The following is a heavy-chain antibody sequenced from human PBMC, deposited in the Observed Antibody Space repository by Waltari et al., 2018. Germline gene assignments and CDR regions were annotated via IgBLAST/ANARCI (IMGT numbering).Heavy chain of an antibody. J-gene: IGHJ4*02. D-gene: IGHD3-3*01. CDR1: GFTFSSYS. V-gene: IGHV3-21*01. Sequence: EVQLVESGGGLVKPGGSLRLSCAASGFTFSSYSMNWVRQAPGKGREWVSSISSSSSYIYYADSVKGRFTISRDNAKNSLYLQMNSLRAEDTAVYYCASTFWSGLIQYWGQGTLVTVSS. CDR2: ISSSSSYI. CDR3: ASTFWSGLIQY.